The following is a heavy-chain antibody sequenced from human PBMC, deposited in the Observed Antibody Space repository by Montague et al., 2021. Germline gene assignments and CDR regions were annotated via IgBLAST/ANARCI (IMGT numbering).Heavy chain of an antibody. D-gene: IGHD3-10*01. J-gene: IGHJ4*02. CDR3: ARAGPRTYGGDSLDY. Sequence: SETLSLTCTVSGGSISSSPFYWGWIRHSPGKGLEWIGSNYYRGNTYYNPSLKSRVSLSIDTSKNQFSLKMNSVTAADTAVYYCARAGPRTYGGDSLDYWGQGALVTVSS. CDR2: NYYRGNT. V-gene: IGHV4-39*01. CDR1: GGSISSSPFY.